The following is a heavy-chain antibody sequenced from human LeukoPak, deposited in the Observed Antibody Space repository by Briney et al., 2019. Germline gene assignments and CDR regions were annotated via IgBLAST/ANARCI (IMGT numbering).Heavy chain of an antibody. D-gene: IGHD1-26*01. CDR1: GYTFTNYD. J-gene: IGHJ3*02. CDR3: ATYSGSKSLAFDI. CDR2: MTPNSGNT. V-gene: IGHV1-8*01. Sequence: ASVKVSCKASGYTFTNYDINWLRQATGQGLEWMAWMTPNSGNTGHAQKFQGRLTMTRDISISTAYMELSSLRSEDTAVYYCATYSGSKSLAFDIWGQGTMVTVSS.